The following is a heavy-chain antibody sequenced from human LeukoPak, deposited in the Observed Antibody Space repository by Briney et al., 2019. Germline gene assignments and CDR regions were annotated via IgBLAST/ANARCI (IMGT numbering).Heavy chain of an antibody. Sequence: GSLRLSCAASGFTFSSYAMSWVRQAPGKGLEWVSAISGSGGSTYYADSVKGRFTISRDNSKNTLYLQMNSLRAEDTAVYYCAKDKSEGSSGWYYYYGMDVWGQGTTVTVSS. D-gene: IGHD6-19*01. CDR3: AKDKSEGSSGWYYYYGMDV. V-gene: IGHV3-23*01. CDR1: GFTFSSYA. J-gene: IGHJ6*02. CDR2: ISGSGGST.